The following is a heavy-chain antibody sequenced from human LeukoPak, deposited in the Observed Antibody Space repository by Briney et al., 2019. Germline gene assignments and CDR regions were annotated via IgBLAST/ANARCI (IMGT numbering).Heavy chain of an antibody. V-gene: IGHV3-64*01. CDR2: ISSNGGST. D-gene: IGHD2-2*02. Sequence: GGSLRLSCAASGFSFSNYVMHWVRQAPGKGLEYVSAISSNGGSTYYANSVKGRFTISRDNSKNTLYLQMGSLRPEDMAVYYCARAPGGDCSSTSCYTDYYYYMDVWGKGTTVTVSS. J-gene: IGHJ6*03. CDR1: GFSFSNYV. CDR3: ARAPGGDCSSTSCYTDYYYYMDV.